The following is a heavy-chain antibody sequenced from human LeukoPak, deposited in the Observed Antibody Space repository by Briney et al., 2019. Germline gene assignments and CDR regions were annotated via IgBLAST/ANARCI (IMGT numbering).Heavy chain of an antibody. D-gene: IGHD5-24*01. CDR1: GFTFDDYA. J-gene: IGHJ4*02. CDR2: ISWDGGSA. V-gene: IGHV3-43D*03. Sequence: GGSLRLSCAASGFTFDDYAMHWVRQAPGKGLEWVSLISWDGGSAYYADSVRGRFTISRDSSKNSLYLQMNSLRAEDTALYYCAKVGVRTSYNYDTYFDYWGQGTLVTVSS. CDR3: AKVGVRTSYNYDTYFDY.